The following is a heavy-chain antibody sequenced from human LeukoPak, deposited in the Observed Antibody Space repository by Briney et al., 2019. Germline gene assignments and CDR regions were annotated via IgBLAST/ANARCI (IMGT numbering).Heavy chain of an antibody. CDR3: AKGTVGAAGTRYYYYYYMDV. V-gene: IGHV3-23*01. CDR1: GFTFSSYA. D-gene: IGHD6-13*01. CDR2: ISGSGGST. Sequence: GGSLRLSCAASGFTFSSYAMSWVRQAPGKGLEWVSAISGSGGSTYYADSVKGRFTISRDNSKNTLYLQMNSLRAEDTAVYYCAKGTVGAAGTRYYYYYYMDVWGKGTTVTVSS. J-gene: IGHJ6*03.